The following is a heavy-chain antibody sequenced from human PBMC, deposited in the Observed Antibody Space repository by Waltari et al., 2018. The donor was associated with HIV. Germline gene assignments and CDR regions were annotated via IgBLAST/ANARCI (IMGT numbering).Heavy chain of an antibody. V-gene: IGHV3-7*01. Sequence: EVQLVESGGGLVQPGGSLRLSCVASGFTFGDYWMTWVRQAPGKGLEWVANIKQDGSEKSYVDSLKGRFTISRDNAKNSLYLQMSSLRVEDTAVYYCARDRAGWNRAPTDYWGQGTLVTVSS. D-gene: IGHD1-1*01. CDR2: IKQDGSEK. CDR1: GFTFGDYW. J-gene: IGHJ4*02. CDR3: ARDRAGWNRAPTDY.